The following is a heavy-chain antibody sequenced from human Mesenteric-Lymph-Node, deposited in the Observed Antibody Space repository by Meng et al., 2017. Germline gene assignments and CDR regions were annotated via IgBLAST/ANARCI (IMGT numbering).Heavy chain of an antibody. V-gene: IGHV3-7*03. D-gene: IGHD1-1*01. CDR3: DLEFDY. CDR2: IKQDGSEK. Sequence: GGSLRLSCEASGFTFSSYWMSWVRQAPGKGLEWVANIKQDGSEKYYVDSVKGRFTISRDNAKNSLYLQMNSLRAEDTAVYYCDLEFDYWGQGTLVTVSS. J-gene: IGHJ4*02. CDR1: GFTFSSYW.